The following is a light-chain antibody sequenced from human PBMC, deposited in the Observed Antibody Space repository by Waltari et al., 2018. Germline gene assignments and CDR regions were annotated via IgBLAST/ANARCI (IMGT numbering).Light chain of an antibody. Sequence: QSVLTQAPSVSGAPGQRVTLACSGNTSNIGGHYVQWFQQVPGTAPKLLIYESDKRPSGISDRFSASQSGASAFLTITVLQSQDEAEYYCQSYDSSLNDVFGSGTKLTVL. CDR3: QSYDSSLNDV. V-gene: IGLV1-40*01. CDR1: TSNIGGHY. CDR2: ESD. J-gene: IGLJ6*01.